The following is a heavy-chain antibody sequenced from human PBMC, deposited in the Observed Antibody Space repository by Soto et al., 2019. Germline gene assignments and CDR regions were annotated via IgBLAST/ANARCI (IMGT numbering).Heavy chain of an antibody. CDR1: GDSINPYY. Sequence: QVQLQESGPGLVKPSETLSLTCIVSGDSINPYYWSWIRQPAGKGLEWIGRIYASGTTNYNPSLESRVTMSVDTSNNHFSLRLTSVTAADTAVYYCVRDGGGPGGVWGQGTLVTVSS. D-gene: IGHD3-16*01. CDR3: VRDGGGPGGV. CDR2: IYASGTT. V-gene: IGHV4-4*07. J-gene: IGHJ4*02.